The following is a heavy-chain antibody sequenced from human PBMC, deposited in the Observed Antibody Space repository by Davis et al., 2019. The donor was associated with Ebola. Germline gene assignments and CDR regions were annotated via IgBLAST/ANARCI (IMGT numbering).Heavy chain of an antibody. Sequence: SETLSLTCTVSGGSISRGDYYWSWIRQPPGKGLEWIGYIYYSGSASYNPSLKSRVTISVDTSKNQFSLRLSSVTAADTAVYYCAREVEYSYGYPDWFDPWGQGTLVIVSS. D-gene: IGHD5-18*01. V-gene: IGHV4-30-4*01. CDR3: AREVEYSYGYPDWFDP. CDR1: GGSISRGDYY. J-gene: IGHJ5*02. CDR2: IYYSGSA.